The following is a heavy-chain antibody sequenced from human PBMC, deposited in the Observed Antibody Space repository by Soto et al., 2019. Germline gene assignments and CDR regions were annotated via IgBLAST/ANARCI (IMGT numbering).Heavy chain of an antibody. CDR1: GFSLSNARMG. D-gene: IGHD3-22*01. V-gene: IGHV2-26*01. CDR3: ARSAGSSGYPYYYGMDV. J-gene: IGHJ6*02. CDR2: IFSNDEK. Sequence: QVTLKESGPVLVKPTETLTLTCTVSGFSLSNARMGVSWIRQPPGKALEWLAHIFSNDEKSYSTSLKSRLTISKDTSKSQVVLTMTNMDPVDTATYYCARSAGSSGYPYYYGMDVWGQGTTVTVSS.